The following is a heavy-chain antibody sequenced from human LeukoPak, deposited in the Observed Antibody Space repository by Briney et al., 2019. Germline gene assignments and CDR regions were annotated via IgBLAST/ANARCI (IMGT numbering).Heavy chain of an antibody. V-gene: IGHV5-51*01. CDR1: GSRFSSYW. D-gene: IGHD3-10*01. CDR2: NYPGDSDN. J-gene: IGHJ4*02. Sequence: GEALEISCKGSGSRFSSYWLGLGRPLPGKGLELMGSNYPGDSDNRYSPSFQGQVTIAGDKSINTAYLQWSSLKASDTAMYYCARHASPNYLLDYWGQGTLVTVSS. CDR3: ARHASPNYLLDY.